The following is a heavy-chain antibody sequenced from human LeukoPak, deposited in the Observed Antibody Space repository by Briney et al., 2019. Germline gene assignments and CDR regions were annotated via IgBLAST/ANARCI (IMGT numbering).Heavy chain of an antibody. D-gene: IGHD5-18*01. Sequence: GGSLRLSCAASGFTFNSYGMHWVRQAPGKGLEGVGVISYDGPNKYYADSVKGRFTISRDNSKSTLYLQMNSLRPEDTAVYYCAKEKLPSGYSFLTDYWGQGTLVTVSS. CDR1: GFTFNSYG. V-gene: IGHV3-30*18. CDR3: AKEKLPSGYSFLTDY. J-gene: IGHJ4*02. CDR2: ISYDGPNK.